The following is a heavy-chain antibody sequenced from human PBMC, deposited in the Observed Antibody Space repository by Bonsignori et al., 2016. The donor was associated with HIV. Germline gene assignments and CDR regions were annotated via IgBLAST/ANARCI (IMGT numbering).Heavy chain of an antibody. D-gene: IGHD3-10*01. Sequence: VRQMPGKGLEWVSFISSSGDTKFYADSVKGRFTISRDNAKNSLYLHMNSLRVEDTALYFCARDGGDYFDYWGQGALVTVSS. CDR3: ARDGGDYFDY. CDR2: ISSSGDTK. J-gene: IGHJ4*02. V-gene: IGHV3-11*01.